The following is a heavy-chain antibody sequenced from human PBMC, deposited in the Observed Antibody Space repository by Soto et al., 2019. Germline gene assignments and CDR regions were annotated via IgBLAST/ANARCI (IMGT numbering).Heavy chain of an antibody. CDR1: GGTFSSYA. Sequence: SVKVSCKASGGTFSSYAISWVRQAPGQGLEWMGGIIPIFGTANYAQKFQGRVTITADESTSTAYMELSSLRSEDTAVYYCARGRTMIDNYNWFDPWGQGTLVTVSS. V-gene: IGHV1-69*13. D-gene: IGHD3-22*01. J-gene: IGHJ5*02. CDR2: IIPIFGTA. CDR3: ARGRTMIDNYNWFDP.